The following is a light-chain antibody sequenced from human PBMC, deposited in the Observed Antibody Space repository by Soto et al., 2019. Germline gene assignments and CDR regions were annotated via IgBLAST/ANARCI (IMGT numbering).Light chain of an antibody. CDR1: QSISTY. V-gene: IGKV3-11*01. J-gene: IGKJ4*01. Sequence: EIVVTQSPATLSLSPGERATLSCRASQSISTYLAWYQQKPGQAPRLLIYDASNRDTGIPARFSGSGSGTDFTLTISSLEPEDFQVYYCQQRSTLPITFGGGTKVEIK. CDR3: QQRSTLPIT. CDR2: DAS.